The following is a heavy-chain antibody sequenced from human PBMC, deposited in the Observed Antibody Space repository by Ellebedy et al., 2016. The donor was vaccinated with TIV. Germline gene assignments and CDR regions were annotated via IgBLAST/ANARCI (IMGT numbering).Heavy chain of an antibody. D-gene: IGHD3-10*01. V-gene: IGHV4-4*07. J-gene: IGHJ5*02. Sequence: MPSETLSLTCTVSGGSITNYYWSWFRQPAGKPLEWIGRFYARGENNYNPSLKSRVSISGDTSKNQFSLNLSSVTAADTAIYYCARDLGSTPQTRHNWFDPWGPGTLVIVSS. CDR1: GGSITNYY. CDR2: FYARGEN. CDR3: ARDLGSTPQTRHNWFDP.